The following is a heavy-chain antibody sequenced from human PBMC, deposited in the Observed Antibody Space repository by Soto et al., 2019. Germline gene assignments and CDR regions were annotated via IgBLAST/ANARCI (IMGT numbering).Heavy chain of an antibody. CDR2: ISWKSASI. CDR1: GFTFDDYA. D-gene: IGHD2-8*02. J-gene: IGHJ6*02. Sequence: EVQLVESGGGLVQPGRSLRLSCVASGFTFDDYAMFWVRQAPGKGLEWVSGISWKSASIGYADSVKGRFTISRDNAKNSMYLQMNSLRAENTALYYCAKSTGGTANGMGVWGQGTTVTVSS. V-gene: IGHV3-9*01. CDR3: AKSTGGTANGMGV.